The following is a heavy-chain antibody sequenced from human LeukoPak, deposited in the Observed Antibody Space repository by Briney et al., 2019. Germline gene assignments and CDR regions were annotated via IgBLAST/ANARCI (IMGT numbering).Heavy chain of an antibody. D-gene: IGHD3-22*01. J-gene: IGHJ4*02. V-gene: IGHV1-18*04. CDR2: ISVYNGNT. CDR3: ARDSSGYSLDY. CDR1: GDTFTSYG. Sequence: GASVKLSCTASGDTFTSYGISWVRQAPAQGLEWMGWISVYNGNTNYAQKFQGRVTITTDTSTSTAYMELRSLRSDDTAVYYCARDSSGYSLDYWGQGSLVSVSS.